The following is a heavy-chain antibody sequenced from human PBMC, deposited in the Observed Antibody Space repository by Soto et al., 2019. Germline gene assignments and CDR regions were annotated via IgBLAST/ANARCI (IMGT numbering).Heavy chain of an antibody. J-gene: IGHJ4*02. CDR3: ARSPRSSPYFDY. CDR2: IYPGDHET. D-gene: IGHD6-13*01. Sequence: GSLKISCRCSGYTFSNFWIAWVRHLPGKGLEWMGIIYPGDHETRYSPSFHGKVTISADKSINTAYLQWSSLEASDSAFYYCARSPRSSPYFDYWGQGALVTVS. V-gene: IGHV5-51*01. CDR1: GYTFSNFW.